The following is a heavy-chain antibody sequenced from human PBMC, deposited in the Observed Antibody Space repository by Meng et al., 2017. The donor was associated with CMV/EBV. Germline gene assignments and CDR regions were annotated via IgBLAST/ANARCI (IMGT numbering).Heavy chain of an antibody. CDR2: TYYRSKWYN. J-gene: IGHJ6*02. Sequence: SETLSLTCAISGDSVSSNSAAWNWIRQSPSRGLEWLGRTYYRSKWYNDYAVSVKSRITINPDTSKNQFSLQLNSVTPEDTAVYYCAKDFGVSGEMATTWGYYYYGMDVWGQGTTVTVSS. D-gene: IGHD5-24*01. CDR1: GDSVSSNSAA. CDR3: AKDFGVSGEMATTWGYYYYGMDV. V-gene: IGHV6-1*01.